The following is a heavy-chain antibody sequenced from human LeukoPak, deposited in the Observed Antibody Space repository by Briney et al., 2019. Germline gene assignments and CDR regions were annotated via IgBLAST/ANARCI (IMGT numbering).Heavy chain of an antibody. CDR2: ISSSSSYI. CDR1: GFTFSSYS. D-gene: IGHD1-26*01. V-gene: IGHV3-21*04. Sequence: PGGSLRLSCAASGFTFSSYSMNWVRQTPGKGLEWVSSISSSSSYIFYADSVKGRFTMSRDNAKKSLFLQMNSLRAEDTAVYYCARHNSGSYYVGSFDIWGQGTMVTVSS. CDR3: ARHNSGSYYVGSFDI. J-gene: IGHJ3*02.